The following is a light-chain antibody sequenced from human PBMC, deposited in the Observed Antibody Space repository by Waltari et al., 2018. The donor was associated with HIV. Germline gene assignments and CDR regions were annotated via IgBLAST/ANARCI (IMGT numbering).Light chain of an antibody. Sequence: QPVLTQPPSASGSLGASVKLTCTLSSGHSSNAIAWHQQQPEKGPRFLMKVKSDGSHKRGAGIPDRFSGSTYGAERYLTISSLQSEDEADYYCQTWGTGIAVFGGGTKLTVL. J-gene: IGLJ3*02. V-gene: IGLV4-69*01. CDR1: SGHSSNA. CDR2: VKSDGSH. CDR3: QTWGTGIAV.